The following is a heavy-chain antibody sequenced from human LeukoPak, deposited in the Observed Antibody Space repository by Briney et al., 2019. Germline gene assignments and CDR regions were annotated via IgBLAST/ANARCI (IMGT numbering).Heavy chain of an antibody. D-gene: IGHD5-12*01. CDR1: GGSISSYY. CDR2: IYYSGST. Sequence: PSETLSLTCTVSGGSISSYYWSWIRQPPGKGLEWIGYIYYSGSTNYNPSLKSRVTISVDTSKNQFFLKLRSVTAADTAVYYCARVSGYDWESFYDYWGQGTLVTVSS. CDR3: ARVSGYDWESFYDY. V-gene: IGHV4-59*01. J-gene: IGHJ4*02.